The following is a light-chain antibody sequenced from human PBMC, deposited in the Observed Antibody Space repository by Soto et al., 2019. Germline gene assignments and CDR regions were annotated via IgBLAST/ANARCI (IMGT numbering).Light chain of an antibody. CDR2: GAS. J-gene: IGKJ1*01. CDR1: QSVSSN. Sequence: IVMTQSPATLSVSPGERPTLSCRASQSVSSNLAWYQQKPGQAPRLLIYGASTRATGIPARFSGSGSGTEFTLTISSLQSEDFAVYYCQQYNNWPRTFGQGTKV. CDR3: QQYNNWPRT. V-gene: IGKV3-15*01.